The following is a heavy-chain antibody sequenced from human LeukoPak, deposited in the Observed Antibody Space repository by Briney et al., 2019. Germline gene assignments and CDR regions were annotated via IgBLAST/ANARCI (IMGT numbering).Heavy chain of an antibody. V-gene: IGHV3-64*04. CDR3: ARDHAFSPDY. D-gene: IGHD2/OR15-2a*01. CDR2: ISRSGDST. CDR1: GFTFTTYA. Sequence: GGSLRLSCSASGFTFTTYAMHWVRQAPGKGLEYVSAISRSGDSTNYAASVKGRFTISRDNSKNTLYLQMNSLRAEDTAVYYCARDHAFSPDYWGQGTLVTVSS. J-gene: IGHJ4*02.